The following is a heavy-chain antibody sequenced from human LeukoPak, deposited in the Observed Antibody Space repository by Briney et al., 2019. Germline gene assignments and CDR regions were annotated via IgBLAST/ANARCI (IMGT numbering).Heavy chain of an antibody. CDR2: IWYDGTNK. V-gene: IGHV3-30*02. D-gene: IGHD6-13*01. Sequence: PGGSLRLSCAASGFTFSSYGMHWVRQAPGKGLEGVAFIWYDGTNKYYADSVKGRFTISRDNSKNTLYLQMNSLRAEDTAVYYCAKEPSSGYIFDYWGQGTLVTVSS. CDR3: AKEPSSGYIFDY. J-gene: IGHJ4*02. CDR1: GFTFSSYG.